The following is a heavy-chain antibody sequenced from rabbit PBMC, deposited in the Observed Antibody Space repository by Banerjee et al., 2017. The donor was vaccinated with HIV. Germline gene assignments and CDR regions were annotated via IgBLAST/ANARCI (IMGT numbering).Heavy chain of an antibody. CDR1: GFSFSSGYG. D-gene: IGHD6-1*01. CDR2: IYAGSSGST. Sequence: QEQLEESGGGLGKPGASLTITCTDSGFSFSSGYGMRWVRQAPGEGLEWIACIYAGSSGSTDYASWAKGRFTISKTSSTTVTLQMTSLTAADTATYFCARAAYAGYGYALYYGMALWGPGTLVTVS. CDR3: ARAAYAGYGYALYYGMAL. V-gene: IGHV1S45*01. J-gene: IGHJ6*01.